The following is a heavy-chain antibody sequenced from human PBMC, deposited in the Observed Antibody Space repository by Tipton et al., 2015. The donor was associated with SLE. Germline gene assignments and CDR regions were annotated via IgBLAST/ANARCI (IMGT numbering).Heavy chain of an antibody. CDR3: ASGEGLAAALFDY. Sequence: TLSLTCTVSGGSISSYYWSWIRQPPGKGLEWIGYIYYSGSTNYDPSLKSRVTISVDTSKNQFPLKLSSVTAADTAVYYCASGEGLAAALFDYWGQGTLVTVSS. V-gene: IGHV4-59*08. CDR1: GGSISSYY. D-gene: IGHD6-13*01. CDR2: IYYSGST. J-gene: IGHJ4*02.